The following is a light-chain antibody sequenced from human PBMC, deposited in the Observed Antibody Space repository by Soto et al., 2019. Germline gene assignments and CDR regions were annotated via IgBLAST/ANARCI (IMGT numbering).Light chain of an antibody. CDR1: SSGVGNYKY. V-gene: IGLV2-14*01. Sequence: QSFLTQPASVAGSPGQSITISCTGTSSGVGNYKYVAWCQQHSGKAARLMIYEVSKRHKEVANRFSGSKSGNTDSLTIAGLQADDLTEYHSFSYTSSVTPVFGTGTKGTV. CDR2: EVS. J-gene: IGLJ1*01. CDR3: FSYTSSVTPV.